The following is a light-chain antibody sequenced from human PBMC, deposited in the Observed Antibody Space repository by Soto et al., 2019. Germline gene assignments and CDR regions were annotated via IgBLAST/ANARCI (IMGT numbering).Light chain of an antibody. CDR2: EVS. Sequence: QSALTQPASVSGFPGQSITISCTGTSSDVGAYNYVSWYQQHPGKAPKLMIYEVSHRPSGVSTRFSGSKSGNTASLTISGLQAEDEADYYCSSYATSRDVLFGGGTKLTVL. CDR3: SSYATSRDVL. V-gene: IGLV2-14*01. CDR1: SSDVGAYNY. J-gene: IGLJ2*01.